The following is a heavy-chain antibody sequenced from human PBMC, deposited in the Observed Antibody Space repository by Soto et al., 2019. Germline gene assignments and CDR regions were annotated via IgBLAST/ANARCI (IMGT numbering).Heavy chain of an antibody. V-gene: IGHV1-18*01. CDR3: ARDTPPTDY. J-gene: IGHJ4*02. CDR2: ISAYNTNT. Sequence: QVQLVQSGAEVKKPGASVKVSWMTSGYTFTSDDISWVRQAPGQGLEWMGWISAYNTNTNYAQKFQGRVTMTTDTLTSTAYMELRSLRSDDTAVYYCARDTPPTDYWGQGTLVTVSS. CDR1: GYTFTSDD.